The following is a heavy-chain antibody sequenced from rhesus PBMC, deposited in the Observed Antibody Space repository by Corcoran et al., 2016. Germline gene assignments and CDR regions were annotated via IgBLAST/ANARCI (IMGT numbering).Heavy chain of an antibody. D-gene: IGHD1-20*01. J-gene: IGHJ2*01. V-gene: IGHV4-80*01. CDR1: GGSFSSYW. Sequence: QVQLQESGPGLVKPSETLSLTCAVSGGSFSSYWWTWIRQSPGKGLEWIGEINGNSGSTNDNPSLKSRVTISKDASKHQFSLKLSSVTAADTAVDYSARYRLYSWKNYGYFDIWGPGTPITISS. CDR2: INGNSGST. CDR3: ARYRLYSWKNYGYFDI.